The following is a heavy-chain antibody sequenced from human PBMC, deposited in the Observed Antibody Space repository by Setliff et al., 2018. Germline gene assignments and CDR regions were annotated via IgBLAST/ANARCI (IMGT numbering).Heavy chain of an antibody. CDR1: GGTFSSYA. CDR3: ARALLPIYDYSNYEEENYAFDI. J-gene: IGHJ3*02. V-gene: IGHV1-69*06. D-gene: IGHD4-4*01. Sequence: SVKVSCKASGGTFSSYAISWVRQAPGQGLEWMGRIIPIFGTAYYAQKFQGRVTITADKSTSTAYMELSSLRSEDTAVYYCARALLPIYDYSNYEEENYAFDIWGQGTMVTVSS. CDR2: IIPIFGTA.